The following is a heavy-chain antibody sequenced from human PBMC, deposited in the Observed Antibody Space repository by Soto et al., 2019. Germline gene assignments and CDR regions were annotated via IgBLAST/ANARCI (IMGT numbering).Heavy chain of an antibody. Sequence: QGQLVESGGGVVHPGRSLRLSCAGTGFILSNYGMHWVRQAPGKGLEWVAVISSNGIITYADSVKGRFTISRDNSKNTVNLQMNSLRAEDTGLYYCAKSSGGSYQEFDYCGQGTLVTVSS. V-gene: IGHV3-30*18. D-gene: IGHD1-26*01. J-gene: IGHJ4*02. CDR3: AKSSGGSYQEFDY. CDR1: GFILSNYG. CDR2: ISSNGIIT.